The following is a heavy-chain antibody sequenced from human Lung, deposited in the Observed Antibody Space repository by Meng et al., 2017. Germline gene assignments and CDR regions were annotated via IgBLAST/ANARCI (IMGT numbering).Heavy chain of an antibody. J-gene: IGHJ4*02. CDR1: GGSFSDYY. D-gene: IGHD4-11*01. Sequence: QVQRQEGGEGCLKPSQTLSLTCVVSGGSFSDYYWSWIRQPPGKRLEWIGEINHSGSTNYNPSLESRATISVDTSQNNLSLKLSSVTAADSAVYYCARGPTTMAHDFDYWGQGTLVTVSS. CDR2: INHSGST. CDR3: ARGPTTMAHDFDY. V-gene: IGHV4-34*01.